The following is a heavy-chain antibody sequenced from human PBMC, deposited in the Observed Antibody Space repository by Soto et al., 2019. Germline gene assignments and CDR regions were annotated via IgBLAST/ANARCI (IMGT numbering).Heavy chain of an antibody. J-gene: IGHJ3*02. CDR3: ARDSAPLLGGVAHAFDI. CDR2: IYYSGST. Sequence: SETLSLTCTVSGGSISSGDYYWSWIRQPPGKGLEWIGYIYYSGSTYYNPSLKSRVTISVDTSKNQFSLKLSSVTAADTAVYYCARDSAPLLGGVAHAFDIWGQGTMVTVSS. D-gene: IGHD2-8*02. CDR1: GGSISSGDYY. V-gene: IGHV4-30-4*01.